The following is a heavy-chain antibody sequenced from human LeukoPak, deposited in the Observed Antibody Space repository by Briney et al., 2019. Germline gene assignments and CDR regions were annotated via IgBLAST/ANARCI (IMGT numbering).Heavy chain of an antibody. CDR1: GGSFSGYY. J-gene: IGHJ4*02. V-gene: IGHV4-34*01. Sequence: PSETLSLTCAVYGGSFSGYYWSWIRQPPGKGLEWIGEINHSGSTNYNPSLKSRVTISVDTSKNQFSLKLSSVTAADTAVYYCARAGYRAYYFDYWGQGTLVTVSS. CDR2: INHSGST. D-gene: IGHD6-13*01. CDR3: ARAGYRAYYFDY.